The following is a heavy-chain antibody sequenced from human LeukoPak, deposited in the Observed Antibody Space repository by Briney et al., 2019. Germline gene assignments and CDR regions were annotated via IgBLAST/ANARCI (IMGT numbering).Heavy chain of an antibody. CDR2: IYYSGST. V-gene: IGHV4-39*07. J-gene: IGHJ4*02. D-gene: IGHD3-10*01. CDR1: GGSISSSSYY. CDR3: ARGGSFAPITMVPFGPYYFDY. Sequence: PSETLSLTCTVSGGSISSSSYYWGWLRQPPGTGLEWVGSIYYSGSTYYNPSLKSRVTISVNTSKNQFSLKLSSVTAADTAVYYCARGGSFAPITMVPFGPYYFDYWGQGTLVTVSS.